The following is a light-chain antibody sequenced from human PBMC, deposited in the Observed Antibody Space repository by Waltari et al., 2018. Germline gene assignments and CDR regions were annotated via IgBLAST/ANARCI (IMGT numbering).Light chain of an antibody. J-gene: IGKJ4*01. CDR3: QQYDKFPLT. CDR2: DAS. V-gene: IGKV1-33*01. CDR1: QDISYY. Sequence: DIQMTQSPSSLSASVGDRVTITCQASQDISYYLNWYQQRPGKAPKALIYDASKLEAGVPSRFSGSGSGRDFSLTISSLQPQDIATYYCQQYDKFPLTFGGGTKVEIK.